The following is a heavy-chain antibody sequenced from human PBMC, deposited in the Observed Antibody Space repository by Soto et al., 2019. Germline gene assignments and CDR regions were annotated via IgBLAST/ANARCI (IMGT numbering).Heavy chain of an antibody. CDR1: GYTFTSYG. CDR2: ISAYNGNT. V-gene: IGHV1-18*01. D-gene: IGHD1-26*01. J-gene: IGHJ3*02. Sequence: ASVKVSCKASGYTFTSYGISWVRQAPGQGLEWMGWISAYNGNTNYAQKLQGRVTMTTDTSTSTAYMELRSLRSDDTAVYYCARDEAVGAFRVAFDIWGQGTMVNVSS. CDR3: ARDEAVGAFRVAFDI.